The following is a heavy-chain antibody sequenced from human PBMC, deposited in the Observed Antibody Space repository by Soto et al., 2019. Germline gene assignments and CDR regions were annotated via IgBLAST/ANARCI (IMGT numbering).Heavy chain of an antibody. Sequence: EVQLVESGGGLVKPGGSLRLSCRASGFSFSSYTMSWVRQAPGKGLEWVSSISRTSEDIYYADSLKGRCDISRDNARNLVSLEVDSLRFEAGGVYSWARVARAYGGGGIPDWWGQGTLVTVSS. V-gene: IGHV3-21*06. CDR3: ARVARAYGGGGIPDW. CDR2: ISRTSEDI. J-gene: IGHJ4*02. CDR1: GFSFSSYT. D-gene: IGHD5-12*01.